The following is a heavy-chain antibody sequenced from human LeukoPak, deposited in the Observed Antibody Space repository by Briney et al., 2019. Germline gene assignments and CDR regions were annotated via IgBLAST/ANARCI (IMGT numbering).Heavy chain of an antibody. CDR2: MSRTSNYI. D-gene: IGHD5-12*01. CDR3: SVGGLGESPFDL. CDR1: GFIFSDQN. V-gene: IGHV3-21*01. Sequence: GGSLRLSCAASGFIFSDQNMNWVRQSPGKGREWVSSMSRTSNYIYYADSVKGRFTISRDNANNSLYLQMSSLRAEDTAIYSCSVGGLGESPFDLWGQGTLVTVSS. J-gene: IGHJ4*02.